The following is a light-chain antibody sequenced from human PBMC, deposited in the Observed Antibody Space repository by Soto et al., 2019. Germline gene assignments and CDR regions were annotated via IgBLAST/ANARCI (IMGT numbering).Light chain of an antibody. CDR3: AAWDDSLSGRV. CDR2: RNN. J-gene: IGLJ2*01. Sequence: QSVLTQPPSASGTPGQRVTISCSGSSSNIGSNYVYWYQQLPGTAPKLLIYRNNQRPSGVPDRFSGSKSGTSASLAISGLRSEDEDVYYCAAWDDSLSGRVFGGGTKLTVL. V-gene: IGLV1-47*01. CDR1: SSNIGSNY.